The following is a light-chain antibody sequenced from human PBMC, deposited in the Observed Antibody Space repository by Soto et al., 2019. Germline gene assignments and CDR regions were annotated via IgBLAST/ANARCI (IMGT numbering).Light chain of an antibody. CDR1: QSVSRNY. CDR2: GAS. CDR3: QQYGSTPLT. Sequence: EIVLTQSPGTLSLSPGGRATLSCRASQSVSRNYVAWYQQKPGQAPRLLIYGASSRASGIPDSFSGSGSGADFTLSITRLEPEDFALYYCQQYGSTPLTFGGGTKVDIK. J-gene: IGKJ4*01. V-gene: IGKV3-20*01.